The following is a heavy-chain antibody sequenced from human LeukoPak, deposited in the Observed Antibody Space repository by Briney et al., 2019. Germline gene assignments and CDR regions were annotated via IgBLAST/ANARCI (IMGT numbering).Heavy chain of an antibody. CDR3: ARVVAVTGTPVYYMDV. CDR2: INPNRGGT. D-gene: IGHD6-19*01. CDR1: GYMFTGYY. J-gene: IGHJ6*03. V-gene: IGHV1-2*02. Sequence: GASVKVSCKASGYMFTGYYMHWVRQAPGQGLEWMGWINPNRGGTNYAQKFQGRVTMTRDTSISTAYMDLNRLRSDDTAVYYCARVVAVTGTPVYYMDVWGKGTTVTVSS.